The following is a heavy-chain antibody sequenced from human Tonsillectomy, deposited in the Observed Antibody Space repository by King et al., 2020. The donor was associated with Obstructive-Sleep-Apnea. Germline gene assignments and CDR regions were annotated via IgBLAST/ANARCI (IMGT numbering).Heavy chain of an antibody. J-gene: IGHJ4*02. CDR1: GYSFTNHW. V-gene: IGHV5-51*01. CDR3: ARRGASDILSGYYSEYDN. Sequence: GQLVQSGAEVKKPGESLNLSCKGSGYSFTNHWIGWVRQMPGKGLEWMGIIYPRDSDPRYSPSFQGQVTFSVDTSINTAYLQWSSLKASDTAMYYCARRGASDILSGYYSEYDNWGQGTRVTVSS. D-gene: IGHD3-9*01. CDR2: IYPRDSDP.